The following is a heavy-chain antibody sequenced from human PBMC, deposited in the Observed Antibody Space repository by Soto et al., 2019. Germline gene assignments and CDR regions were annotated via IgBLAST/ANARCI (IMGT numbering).Heavy chain of an antibody. CDR1: GGSISNYY. CDR2: IYYSGGT. J-gene: IGHJ4*02. D-gene: IGHD3-9*01. CDR3: ARVGRVVNTGYHSDY. V-gene: IGHV4-59*01. Sequence: QVQLQESGPGLVKPSETLSLTCTVSGGSISNYYWSWIRQPPGKGLEWIGYIYYSGGTDYNPSLKSPVTISVHTSNNQFSLKLNAVTAADTAVYYCARVGRVVNTGYHSDYCGQGTLVTVSS.